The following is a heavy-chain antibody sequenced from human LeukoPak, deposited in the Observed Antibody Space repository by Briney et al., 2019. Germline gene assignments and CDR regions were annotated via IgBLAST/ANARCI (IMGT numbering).Heavy chain of an antibody. Sequence: GGSLRLSCAASGFTVSSNYMSWVRQAPGKGLEWVSVIYSGGSTYYADSVKGRFTISRDNSKNTLYLQMGSLRGEDMAVYYCARVSRRDDYNRYYFDYWGQGTLVTVSS. D-gene: IGHD5-24*01. CDR3: ARVSRRDDYNRYYFDY. V-gene: IGHV3-53*05. CDR2: IYSGGST. CDR1: GFTVSSNY. J-gene: IGHJ4*02.